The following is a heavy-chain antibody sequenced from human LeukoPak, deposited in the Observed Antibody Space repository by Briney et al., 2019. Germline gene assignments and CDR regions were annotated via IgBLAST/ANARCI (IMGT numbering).Heavy chain of an antibody. CDR3: ARDQTATNYYDSSGYYWNAFDI. J-gene: IGHJ3*02. CDR1: GFTFSSYS. Sequence: PGGSLRLSCAASGFTFSSYSMNWVRQAPGEGLEWVSSISSSSSYIYYADSVKGRFTISRDNAKNSLYLQMNSLRAEDTAVYYCARDQTATNYYDSSGYYWNAFDIWGQGTMVTVSS. CDR2: ISSSSSYI. V-gene: IGHV3-21*01. D-gene: IGHD3-22*01.